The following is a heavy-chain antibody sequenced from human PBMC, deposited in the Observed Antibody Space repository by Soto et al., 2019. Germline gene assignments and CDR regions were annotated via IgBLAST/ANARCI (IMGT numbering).Heavy chain of an antibody. CDR1: GFVFEDFA. J-gene: IGHJ4*02. CDR3: TKSRGVGSRPMDD. CDR2: ITWNSDSL. Sequence: EVQLVESGGGLVQPGRSLRLSCAASGFVFEDFAMHWVRQAPGKGLEWVSSITWNSDSLAYPGSAKGRFTISSDNAKNTQNLEMDSLRAEDTALYYGTKSRGVGSRPMDDWAQGALVTVSS. V-gene: IGHV3-9*01. D-gene: IGHD2-8*01.